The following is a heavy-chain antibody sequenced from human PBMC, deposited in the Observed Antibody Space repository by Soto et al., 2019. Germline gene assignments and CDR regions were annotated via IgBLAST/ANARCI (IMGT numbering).Heavy chain of an antibody. CDR2: ISYDGSNK. J-gene: IGHJ6*02. Sequence: GGSLRLSCAASGFTFSSYGMHWVRQAPGKGLEWVAVISYDGSNKYYADSVKGRFTISRDNSKNTLYLQMNSLRAEDTAGYYFPKVFIAVAPDHYQSCMDFRG. CDR3: PKVFIAVAPDHYQSCMDF. D-gene: IGHD6-19*01. V-gene: IGHV3-30*18. CDR1: GFTFSSYG.